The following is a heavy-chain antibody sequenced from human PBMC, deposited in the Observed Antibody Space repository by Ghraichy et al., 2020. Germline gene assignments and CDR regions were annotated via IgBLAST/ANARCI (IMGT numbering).Heavy chain of an antibody. V-gene: IGHV4-34*01. D-gene: IGHD2-15*01. CDR2: INHSGST. Sequence: SETLSLTCAVYGGSFSDYFWFWIRQPPGKGLEYIGEINHSGSTTYSPSLESRVTISLDTSKNQFPLNLNSVTAADTAIYYCARGRPGGWFDNWGQGTLVTVSS. CDR3: ARGRPGGWFDN. J-gene: IGHJ5*02. CDR1: GGSFSDYF.